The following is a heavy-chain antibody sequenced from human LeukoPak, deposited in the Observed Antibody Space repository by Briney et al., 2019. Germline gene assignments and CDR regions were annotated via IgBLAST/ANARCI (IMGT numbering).Heavy chain of an antibody. Sequence: GGSLRLSCAASGFTFSSYGMHWVRQAPGKGLEWVAFIRYDGSNKYYADSVKGRFTISRDNSKNTLYLQMNSLSAEDTAIYYCARHAPVEPPARAFDFWGHGNLVVV. J-gene: IGHJ4*01. CDR3: ARHAPVEPPARAFDF. CDR2: IRYDGSNK. D-gene: IGHD2-2*01. CDR1: GFTFSSYG. V-gene: IGHV3-30*02.